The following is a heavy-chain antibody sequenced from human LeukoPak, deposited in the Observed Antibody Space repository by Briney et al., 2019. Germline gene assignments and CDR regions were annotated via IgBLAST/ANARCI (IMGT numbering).Heavy chain of an antibody. CDR3: ARGGNPRIDY. J-gene: IGHJ4*02. V-gene: IGHV4-59*01. D-gene: IGHD4-23*01. Sequence: SETLSLTCTVSGGSISSYYWTWIRQPPGKGLEWIGYIYYSGTTNYNPSLKSRVAISVDTSKNQFSLKLSSVTAADTAVYYCARGGNPRIDYWGQGTLVTVSS. CDR1: GGSISSYY. CDR2: IYYSGTT.